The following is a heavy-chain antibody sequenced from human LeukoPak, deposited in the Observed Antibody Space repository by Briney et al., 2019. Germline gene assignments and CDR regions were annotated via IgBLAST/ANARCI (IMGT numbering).Heavy chain of an antibody. CDR3: ARVFQWIQPIDY. V-gene: IGHV3-11*01. J-gene: IGHJ4*02. CDR2: ISSSGSTI. D-gene: IGHD5-18*01. CDR1: GFTFSDYY. Sequence: GESLRLSCAASGFTFSDYYMSWIRQAPGKGLEWVSYISSSGSTIYYADSVKGRFTISRDNAKNSLYLQMNSLRAEDTAVYYCARVFQWIQPIDYWGQGTLVTVSS.